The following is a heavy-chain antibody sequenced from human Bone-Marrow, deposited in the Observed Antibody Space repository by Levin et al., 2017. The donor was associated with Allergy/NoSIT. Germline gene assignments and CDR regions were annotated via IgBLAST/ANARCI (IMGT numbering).Heavy chain of an antibody. CDR3: ARPVSRGGFCRSTCCSNYFDP. CDR1: GGSFSGYF. J-gene: IGHJ5*02. V-gene: IGHV4-34*01. Sequence: SETLSLTCAVSGGSFSGYFWTWNRQPPGKGLEWIGEINHRGGASYNPSLKSRVSISIDTSKNQFSLRLSSVTAADTALYYCARPVSRGGFCRSTCCSNYFDPWGQGTLVTVSS. D-gene: IGHD2-2*01. CDR2: INHRGGA.